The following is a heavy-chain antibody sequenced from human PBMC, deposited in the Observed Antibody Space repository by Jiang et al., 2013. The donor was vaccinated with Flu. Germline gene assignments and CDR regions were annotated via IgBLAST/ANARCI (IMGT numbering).Heavy chain of an antibody. J-gene: IGHJ6*02. V-gene: IGHV3-49*04. CDR2: TRSKAYGGTT. CDR3: TRDLRDGYHYGMDV. D-gene: IGHD5-24*01. Sequence: VQLVESGGGLVQPGRSLRLSCSVSGFPFGDYAMAWVRQAPGKGLEWVGFTRSKAYGGTTEYAASVKGRFTISRDDSKMIAYPQMNGLKIEDTAVYFCTRDLRDGYHYGMDVWGQGTTVTVSS. CDR1: GFPFGDYA.